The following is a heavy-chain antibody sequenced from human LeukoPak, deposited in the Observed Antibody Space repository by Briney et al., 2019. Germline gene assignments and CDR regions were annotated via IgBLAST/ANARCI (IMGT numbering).Heavy chain of an antibody. CDR2: IIPIFGTA. J-gene: IGHJ4*02. CDR3: AGNLYYYDSSGTGAYYFDY. D-gene: IGHD3-22*01. V-gene: IGHV1-69*05. CDR1: GGTFSSYG. Sequence: GASVKVSCKASGGTFSSYGISWVRQAPGQGPEWMGGIIPIFGTANYAQKFQGRVTITTDESTSTAYMELSSLRSEDTAVYYCAGNLYYYDSSGTGAYYFDYWGQGTLVTVSS.